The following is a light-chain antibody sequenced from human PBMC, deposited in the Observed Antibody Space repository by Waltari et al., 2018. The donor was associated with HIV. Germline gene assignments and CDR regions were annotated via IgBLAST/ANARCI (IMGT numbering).Light chain of an antibody. V-gene: IGKV1-6*01. J-gene: IGKJ1*01. CDR2: SAS. CDR1: QDITND. Sequence: AIQLTQSPSSLSAYVGDTVTIICRASQDITNDLSWYQQKPGKAPKALISSASTLQSGVPSRFSGSGSGTIFTHTISSLQSEDAASYYCLQGRSFPRTFGQGTNVEIK. CDR3: LQGRSFPRT.